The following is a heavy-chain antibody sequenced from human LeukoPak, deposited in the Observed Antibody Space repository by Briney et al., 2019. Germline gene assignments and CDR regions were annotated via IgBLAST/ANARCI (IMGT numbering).Heavy chain of an antibody. CDR1: GYTFSTYA. D-gene: IGHD3-10*01. V-gene: IGHV1-18*01. J-gene: IGHJ4*02. Sequence: ASVKVPCKASGYTFSTYAMNWVRQAPGQGLEWMGWISAYIGNTNYAQKFQGRVTITTDTSTSTAHMELRSLRSDDTAVYYCARTVGGALHYDYWGQGTLVTVSS. CDR2: ISAYIGNT. CDR3: ARTVGGALHYDY.